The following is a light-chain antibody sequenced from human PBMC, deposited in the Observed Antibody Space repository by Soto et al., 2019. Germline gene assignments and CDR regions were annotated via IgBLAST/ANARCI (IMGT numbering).Light chain of an antibody. CDR1: SSDVGGYNY. CDR2: EVS. CDR3: SSYTSSSTHNYV. V-gene: IGLV2-14*01. J-gene: IGLJ1*01. Sequence: HSALTQPASVSGSPGQSITISCTGTSSDVGGYNYVSWYQQHPGKAPKLMIYEVSNRPSGVSNRFSGSKSGNTASLTISGLQAEDEADYYCSSYTSSSTHNYVFGTGTKVTVL.